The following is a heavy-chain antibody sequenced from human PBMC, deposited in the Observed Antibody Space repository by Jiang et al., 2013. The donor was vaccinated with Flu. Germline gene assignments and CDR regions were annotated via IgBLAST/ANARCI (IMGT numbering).Heavy chain of an antibody. Sequence: PGGSLRLSCAASGFTFDDYTMHWVRQAPGKGLEWVSLISWDGGSTYYADSVKGRFTISRDNSKNSLYLQMNSLRTEDTALYYCAKDMYGGKSGFDYWGQGTLVTVSS. J-gene: IGHJ4*02. CDR3: AKDMYGGKSGFDY. V-gene: IGHV3-43*01. CDR2: ISWDGGST. CDR1: GFTFDDYT. D-gene: IGHD4-23*01.